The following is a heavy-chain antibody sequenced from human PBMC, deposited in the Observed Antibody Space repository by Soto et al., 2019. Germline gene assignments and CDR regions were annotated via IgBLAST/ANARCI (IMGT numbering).Heavy chain of an antibody. Sequence: SETLSLTCTVSGGSMRNYFWTWIRQPPGKGLEWIGYIHYSGTTSFFPSYNPSLRSRVTISEDTSKNQFSLKLLSVTTADTAVYFCAAGEASSRNLAPYYLDFWGQGALVTVSS. CDR1: GGSMRNYF. V-gene: IGHV4-59*01. CDR3: AAGEASSRNLAPYYLDF. D-gene: IGHD6-13*01. J-gene: IGHJ4*02. CDR2: IHYSGTT.